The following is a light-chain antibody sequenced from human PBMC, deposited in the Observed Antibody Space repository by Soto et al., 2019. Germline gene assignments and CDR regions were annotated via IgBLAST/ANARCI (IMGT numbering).Light chain of an antibody. CDR2: GAS. CDR3: QQYASSPDT. CDR1: QSVSSNY. Sequence: EIVLTQSPGTLSLSPGERATLSCRASQSVSSNYLAWYQQKAGQAPRLLIYGASSRATGIPDRFSGSGSGTDFALTISRLEPEDFAVYYCQQYASSPDTFGQGPKLHIK. J-gene: IGKJ2*01. V-gene: IGKV3-20*01.